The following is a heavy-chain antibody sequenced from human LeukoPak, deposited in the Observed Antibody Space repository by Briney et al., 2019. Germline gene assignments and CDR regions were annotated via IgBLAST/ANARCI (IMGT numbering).Heavy chain of an antibody. J-gene: IGHJ4*02. V-gene: IGHV3-53*01. Sequence: LPGGSLRLSCAASGFTFSDYYMSWIRQAPGKGLEWVSAIYSGGSTYYADSVKGRFTISRDNSKNTLYLQMNSLRAEDTAVYYCARLYGPQIRYFDYWGQGTLVTISS. CDR2: IYSGGST. CDR3: ARLYGPQIRYFDY. CDR1: GFTFSDYY. D-gene: IGHD2-8*01.